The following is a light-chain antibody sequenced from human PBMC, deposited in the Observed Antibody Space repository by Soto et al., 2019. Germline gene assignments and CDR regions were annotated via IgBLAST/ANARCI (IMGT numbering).Light chain of an antibody. V-gene: IGKV1-9*01. J-gene: IGKJ5*01. CDR1: RGISSY. CDR3: QQLNSYPQT. CDR2: SAS. Sequence: IQLTQSPYSLSASVGYRVTITCQASRGISSYLAWYQKKPGKAPKLLVYSASTLQSGVPSRFSGIVSGPDFNLTLGRLQTEESATYVGQQLNSYPQTFCPMTRLEIK.